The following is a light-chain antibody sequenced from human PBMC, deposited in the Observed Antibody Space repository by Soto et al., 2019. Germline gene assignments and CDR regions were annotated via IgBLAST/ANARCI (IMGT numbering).Light chain of an antibody. Sequence: EIVLTQSPGTLSLSPGEGATLSCRASQSINSFLAWYQQRRGQAPRLLIHGASNRATGIPDRFSGSGSGTDFTLTISGVEPEDFAVYYCQQYGGSPRTFGQGTKVEVK. J-gene: IGKJ1*01. CDR2: GAS. CDR1: QSINSF. CDR3: QQYGGSPRT. V-gene: IGKV3-20*01.